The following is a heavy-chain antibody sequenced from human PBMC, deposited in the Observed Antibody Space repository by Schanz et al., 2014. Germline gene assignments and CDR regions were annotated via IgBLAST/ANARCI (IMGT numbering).Heavy chain of an antibody. CDR1: GYSFTPFP. CDR2: INPSGGGT. V-gene: IGHV1-46*03. Sequence: QVQLVQSGAEVKKPGASVKVSCKASGYSFTPFPIHWVRQAPGQGLEWMGIINPSGGGTSYALRFQDRVTVTRDTSRSTVYMELSSLRSEDTAVYYCARDGVDAAAGGNYWGQGTLVTVSS. CDR3: ARDGVDAAAGGNY. J-gene: IGHJ4*02. D-gene: IGHD6-13*01.